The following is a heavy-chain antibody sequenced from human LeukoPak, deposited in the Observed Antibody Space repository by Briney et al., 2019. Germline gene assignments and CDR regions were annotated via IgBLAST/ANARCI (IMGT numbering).Heavy chain of an antibody. V-gene: IGHV4-4*07. CDR2: IYTSGST. CDR1: GGSISSYY. CDR3: ARDRPTSGWLD. D-gene: IGHD6-19*01. J-gene: IGHJ4*02. Sequence: SSETLSLTCTVSGGSISSYYWSWIRQPAGKGLEWVGRIYTSGSTNYNPSLKSRVTMSVDTSKNQFSLKLSSVTAADTAVYYCARDRPTSGWLDWGQGTLVTVSS.